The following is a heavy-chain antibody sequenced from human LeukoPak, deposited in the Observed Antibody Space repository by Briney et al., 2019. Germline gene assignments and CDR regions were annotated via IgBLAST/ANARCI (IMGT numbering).Heavy chain of an antibody. CDR3: ARVAIAAAQGRGSFNWFDP. CDR2: INSVGSST. CDR1: GFSFSDYW. V-gene: IGHV3-74*01. Sequence: GGSLRLSCAASGFSFSDYWMHWVRQAPGEGLVWVSRINSVGSSTSYADSVKGRFTISRDNAQNTLYLQMNSLRGVDTAVYYCARVAIAAAQGRGSFNWFDPWGQGTLVTVSS. J-gene: IGHJ5*02. D-gene: IGHD6-13*01.